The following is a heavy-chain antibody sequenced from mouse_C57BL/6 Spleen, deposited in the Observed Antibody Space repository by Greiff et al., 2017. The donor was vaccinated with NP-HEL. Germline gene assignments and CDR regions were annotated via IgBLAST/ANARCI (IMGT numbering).Heavy chain of an antibody. CDR3: ARRDYFDY. V-gene: IGHV1-82*01. CDR2: IYPGDGDT. CDR1: GYAFSSSW. Sequence: VQLQQSGPELVKPGASVKISCKASGYAFSSSWMNWVKQRPGKGLEWIGRIYPGDGDTNYNGKFKGKATLTADKSSSTAYMQLSSLTSADSAVYVCARRDYFDYGGQGTTLTVAS. J-gene: IGHJ2*01.